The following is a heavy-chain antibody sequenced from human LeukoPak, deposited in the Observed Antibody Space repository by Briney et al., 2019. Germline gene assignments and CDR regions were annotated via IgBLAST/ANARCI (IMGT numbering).Heavy chain of an antibody. Sequence: PGGSLRLFCVSSEFDFFSYGMQWVRQAPGRGLVWVSHIFTDGSTTSYADSVKGRFTISRDNAKNTLYLEMKSLRVEDTAVYYCARELPREVTLDYWGQGTLVTVSP. CDR2: IFTDGSTT. CDR3: ARELPREVTLDY. CDR1: EFDFFSYG. V-gene: IGHV3-74*01. D-gene: IGHD2-21*02. J-gene: IGHJ4*01.